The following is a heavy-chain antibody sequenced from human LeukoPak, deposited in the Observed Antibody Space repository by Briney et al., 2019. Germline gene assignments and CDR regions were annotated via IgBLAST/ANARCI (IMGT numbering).Heavy chain of an antibody. V-gene: IGHV3-30-3*01. J-gene: IGHJ3*02. Sequence: PGGSLRLSCAASGFTFSSYAMHWVRQAPGKGLEWVAVISYDGSNKYYADSVEGRFTISRDNSKNTLYLQMNSLRAEDTAVYYCARDRRLFAFDIWGQGTMVTVSS. CDR2: ISYDGSNK. CDR1: GFTFSSYA. D-gene: IGHD3-22*01. CDR3: ARDRRLFAFDI.